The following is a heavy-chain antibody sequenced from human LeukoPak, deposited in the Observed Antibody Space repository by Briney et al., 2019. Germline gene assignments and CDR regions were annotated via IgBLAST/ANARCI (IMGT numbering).Heavy chain of an antibody. D-gene: IGHD3-3*01. CDR3: AKGFTYYDFWSGYSDYYYYMDV. CDR2: ISGSGGST. V-gene: IGHV3-23*01. J-gene: IGHJ6*03. Sequence: PGGSLRLSCAASGFTFSSYAMSWVRQAPGNGLEWVSAISGSGGSTYYADSVKGRFTISRDNSKNTLYLQMNSLRAEDTAVYYCAKGFTYYDFWSGYSDYYYYMDVWGKGTTVTVSS. CDR1: GFTFSSYA.